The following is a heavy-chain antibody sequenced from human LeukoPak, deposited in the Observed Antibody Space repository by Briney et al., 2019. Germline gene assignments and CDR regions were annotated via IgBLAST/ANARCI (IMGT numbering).Heavy chain of an antibody. J-gene: IGHJ4*02. CDR3: ATGAGCGY. CDR1: GFTFSSYG. Sequence: PGRSLRLSCAASGFTFSSYGMHWVRQAPGKGLEWVANIKQDGSERNYVDSVKGRFTISRDNAKNSLYLQMNTLRDEDTAVYYCATGAGCGYWGQGTLVTVSS. D-gene: IGHD6-19*01. CDR2: IKQDGSER. V-gene: IGHV3-7*03.